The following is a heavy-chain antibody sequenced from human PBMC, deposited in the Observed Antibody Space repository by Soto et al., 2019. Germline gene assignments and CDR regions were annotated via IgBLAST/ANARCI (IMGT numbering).Heavy chain of an antibody. CDR2: IFHDGTA. D-gene: IGHD3-10*01. V-gene: IGHV4-4*02. CDR3: ARLVYDTRLNYMYFDF. Sequence: ASETLSLTCAVSGVSISSGNWWTWVRQTPQRGLEYIGEIFHDGTANYYPSFERRVAISVDTSKNQFSLKLTSVTAADTAIYFCARLVYDTRLNYMYFDFWGQGALVTVSS. J-gene: IGHJ4*02. CDR1: GVSISSGNW.